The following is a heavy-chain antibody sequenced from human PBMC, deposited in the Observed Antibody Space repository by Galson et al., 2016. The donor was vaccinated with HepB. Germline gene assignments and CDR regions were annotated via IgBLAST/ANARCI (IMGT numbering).Heavy chain of an antibody. D-gene: IGHD5-18*01. V-gene: IGHV3-30*18. CDR3: AKDRLGLQLWFIFHY. CDR1: GFTFNNYG. Sequence: SLRLSRAASGFTFNNYGMHWVRQAPGKGLEWVAVIAYDGSNKYYADSVKGRFTISRDNSKNTLYLQMNSLRAEDTAVYYCAKDRLGLQLWFIFHYWGQGTLVTVSS. J-gene: IGHJ4*02. CDR2: IAYDGSNK.